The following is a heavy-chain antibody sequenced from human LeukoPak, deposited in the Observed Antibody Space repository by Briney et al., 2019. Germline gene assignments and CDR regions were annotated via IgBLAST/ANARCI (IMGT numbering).Heavy chain of an antibody. J-gene: IGHJ6*03. CDR3: ARDNYYMDV. V-gene: IGHV4-38-2*02. CDR1: GYSISSGYY. Sequence: SETLSLTCTVSGYSISSGYYWGWIRQPPGKGLEWIGSIYHSGSTYYNPSLKSRVTISVDTSKNQFSLKLSSVTAADTAVYYCARDNYYMDVWGKGTTVTISS. CDR2: IYHSGST.